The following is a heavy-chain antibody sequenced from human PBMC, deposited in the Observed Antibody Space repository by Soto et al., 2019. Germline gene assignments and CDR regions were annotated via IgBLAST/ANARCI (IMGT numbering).Heavy chain of an antibody. CDR3: ARDTGQGYWFDP. J-gene: IGHJ5*02. V-gene: IGHV4-30-4*01. CDR2: IYYSGST. D-gene: IGHD4-17*01. Sequence: SETLSLTCTVSGGSIRSGDYYWSWIRQPPGKGLESIGYIYYSGSTYYNPSLKSRVTISVDTSKNQFSLKLSSVTAADTAVYYCARDTGQGYWFDPWGQGTLVTVSS. CDR1: GGSIRSGDYY.